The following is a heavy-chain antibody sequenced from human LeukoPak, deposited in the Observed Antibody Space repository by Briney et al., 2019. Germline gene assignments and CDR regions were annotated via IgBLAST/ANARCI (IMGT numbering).Heavy chain of an antibody. D-gene: IGHD3-10*01. Sequence: ASVKVSCKASGYTFTSYAMHWVRQAPGQRLEWMGWINAGNGNTKYSQKFQGRVTITRDTSASTVYMELSSLRSEDTAVYYCARDLRFSLDYYGMDVWGQGTTVTVSS. CDR3: ARDLRFSLDYYGMDV. CDR1: GYTFTSYA. CDR2: INAGNGNT. J-gene: IGHJ6*02. V-gene: IGHV1-3*01.